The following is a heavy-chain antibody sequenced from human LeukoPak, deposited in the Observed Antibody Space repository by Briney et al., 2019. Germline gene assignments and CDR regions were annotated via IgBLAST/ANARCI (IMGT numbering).Heavy chain of an antibody. V-gene: IGHV3-21*01. Sequence: PGGSLRLSCAASGFTFSNAWMSWVRQAPGKGLEWVSSISSSSGYIYYADSLKGRFTISRDNAKNSLYLQMNSLRAEDTALYYCTRGGLWNDFSYLDVWGTGTTVTVSS. CDR1: GFTFSNAW. D-gene: IGHD1-1*01. CDR3: TRGGLWNDFSYLDV. CDR2: ISSSSGYI. J-gene: IGHJ6*03.